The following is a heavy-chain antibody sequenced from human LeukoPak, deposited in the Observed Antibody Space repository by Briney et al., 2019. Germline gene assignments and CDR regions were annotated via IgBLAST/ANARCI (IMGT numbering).Heavy chain of an antibody. Sequence: PGGSLRLSCAASGFTFYSYGMHWVRQAPGKGLEWVAVIWYDGSNKYYADSVKGRFTISRDNSKNTLYLQMNSLRAEDTTVYYCAREGPDTAMVTSSLDYWGQGTLVTVSS. CDR3: AREGPDTAMVTSSLDY. D-gene: IGHD5-18*01. CDR2: IWYDGSNK. CDR1: GFTFYSYG. J-gene: IGHJ4*02. V-gene: IGHV3-33*08.